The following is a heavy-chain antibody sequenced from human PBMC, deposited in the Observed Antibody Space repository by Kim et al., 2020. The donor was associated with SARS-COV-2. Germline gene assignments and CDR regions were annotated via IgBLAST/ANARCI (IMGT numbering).Heavy chain of an antibody. D-gene: IGHD2-2*01. CDR1: GYSFTSYW. CDR2: IDPSDSYT. J-gene: IGHJ5*02. CDR3: ARHFRDYCSSTSCLLGWFDL. V-gene: IGHV5-10-1*01. Sequence: GESLKISCKGSGYSFTSYWISWVRQMPGKGLEWMGRIDPSDSYTNYSPSFQGHVTISADKSISTAYLQWSSLKASDTAMYYCARHFRDYCSSTSCLLGWFDLWGQETLVTVSS.